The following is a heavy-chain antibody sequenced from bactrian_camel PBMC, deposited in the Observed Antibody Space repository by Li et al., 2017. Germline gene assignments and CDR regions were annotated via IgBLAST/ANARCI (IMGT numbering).Heavy chain of an antibody. Sequence: HVQLVESGGGSVEAGESLRLSCVGSDFSRYYMAWFREAPGKGREGVASIRPGATTTAYASSVRGRFSISLDTAKNTVFLQMNSLKPEDTDMYYCAIYSPPGGCRWLLTFGSRAQDFGFWGQGTQVTVS. J-gene: IGHJ6*01. CDR1: DFSRYY. D-gene: IGHD3*01. CDR2: IRPGATTT. V-gene: IGHV3S1*01. CDR3: AIYSPPGGCRWLLTFGSRAQDFGF.